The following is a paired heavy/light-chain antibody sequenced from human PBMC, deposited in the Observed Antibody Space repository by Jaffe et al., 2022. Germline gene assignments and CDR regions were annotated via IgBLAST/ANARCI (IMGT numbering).Heavy chain of an antibody. CDR2: IDHSGST. Sequence: QLHLQKSGPGLVKPSETLSLGCTVSGGSFNNKTNFWGWVRQPPGKGLEWIGNIDHSGSTYYNVALQSRVTISLDTSKNQFSLKLRSVTAADTALYYCARLTGGDFDYNWELYRLFYFDSWGQGTLITVSS. V-gene: IGHV4-39*01. D-gene: IGHD3-16*01. CDR3: ARLTGGDFDYNWELYRLFYFDS. CDR1: GGSFNNKTNF. J-gene: IGHJ4*02.
Light chain of an antibody. CDR1: QSVRSH. Sequence: EIVMTQSPATLSVSPGERATLSCRAGQSVRSHLAWYQQKFGQAPRLLIFHASTRATGIPARFSGSGSGTEFTLTISSLQSEDFAVYYCQQYTNWPLSFGGGTKLEIK. V-gene: IGKV3-15*01. CDR3: QQYTNWPLS. CDR2: HAS. J-gene: IGKJ4*01.